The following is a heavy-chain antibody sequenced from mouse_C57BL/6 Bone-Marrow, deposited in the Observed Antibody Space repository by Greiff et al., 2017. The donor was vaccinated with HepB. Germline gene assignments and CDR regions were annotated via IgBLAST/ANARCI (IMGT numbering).Heavy chain of an antibody. D-gene: IGHD2-12*01. V-gene: IGHV2-2*01. CDR2: IWSGGST. Sequence: VQLQQSGPGLVQPSQRLSITCTVSGFSLPSYGVHWVRQSPGKGLEWLGVIWSGGSTDYNAAFISRLSISKDNSKSQVFFKMNSLQADDTAIYYCARNWSYYRVLYWYFDVWGTGTTVTVSS. CDR1: GFSLPSYG. J-gene: IGHJ1*03. CDR3: ARNWSYYRVLYWYFDV.